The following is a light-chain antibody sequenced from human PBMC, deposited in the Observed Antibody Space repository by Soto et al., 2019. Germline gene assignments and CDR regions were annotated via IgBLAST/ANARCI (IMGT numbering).Light chain of an antibody. V-gene: IGLV1-44*01. CDR3: AAWDDSLNGVV. Sequence: QSVLTQPPSASGTPGQRVTISCSGSSSNIGRNTVNWYQQLPGTAPKLLIHSNNQRPSGVPDRFSGSKSGTSASLAISGLQSEDEADYDCAAWDDSLNGVVFGGGTQLTVL. CDR1: SSNIGRNT. CDR2: SNN. J-gene: IGLJ3*02.